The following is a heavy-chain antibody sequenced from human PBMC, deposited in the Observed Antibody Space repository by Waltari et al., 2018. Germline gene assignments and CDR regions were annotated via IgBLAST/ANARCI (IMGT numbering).Heavy chain of an antibody. V-gene: IGHV3-30*01. D-gene: IGHD6-19*01. CDR3: AREGSSGWSLDY. CDR2: ISYDGGNK. Sequence: QVQLVESGGGVVQPGSSLRLSCAASGFTFSSYAMHWVRQAPGKGLDWVAVISYDGGNKYYADSVKGRFNISRDNSKNTLYMQMNSLRAEDTAVYYCAREGSSGWSLDYWGQGTLVTVSS. CDR1: GFTFSSYA. J-gene: IGHJ4*02.